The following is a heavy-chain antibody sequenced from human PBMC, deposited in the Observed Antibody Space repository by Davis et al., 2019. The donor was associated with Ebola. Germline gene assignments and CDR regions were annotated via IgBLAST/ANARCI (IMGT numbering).Heavy chain of an antibody. CDR2: INTNTGNP. Sequence: ASVKVSCKASGYIFINYAMNWVRQAPGQGLEWMGWINTNTGNPTYARDFTGRYVFSLDTSVSTAYLRITSLKAEDTAIYYCARDVPDIAVVASATVDQDNWFDPWGQGTLVIVSS. CDR3: ARDVPDIAVVASATVDQDNWFDP. D-gene: IGHD2-2*01. J-gene: IGHJ5*02. CDR1: GYIFINYA. V-gene: IGHV7-4-1*02.